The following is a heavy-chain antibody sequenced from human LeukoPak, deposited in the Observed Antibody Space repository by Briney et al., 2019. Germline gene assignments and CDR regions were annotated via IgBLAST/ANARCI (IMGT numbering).Heavy chain of an antibody. Sequence: PSETLSLTCAVSGGSISSSNWWSWVRQPPGKGLEWIGEIYHSGSTNYNPSLKSRVTISVDKSKNQFSLKLSSVTAADTAVYYCARGGIAAAGTSYFDYWGQGTLVTVSS. CDR3: ARGGIAAAGTSYFDY. CDR1: GGSISSSNW. V-gene: IGHV4-4*02. J-gene: IGHJ4*02. D-gene: IGHD6-13*01. CDR2: IYHSGST.